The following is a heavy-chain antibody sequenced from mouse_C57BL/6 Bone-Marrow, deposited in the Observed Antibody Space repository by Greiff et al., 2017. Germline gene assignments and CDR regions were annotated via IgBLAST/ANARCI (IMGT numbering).Heavy chain of an antibody. Sequence: VQLQQPGAELVMPGASVKLSCKASGYTFTSYWMHWVKQRPGQGLEWIGEIDPSDSYTNYNQKFKGKSTLTVDKSSSTAYMQLSSLTSEDSAVYYCARGRLRRSDYWGQGTTLTVSS. CDR3: ARGRLRRSDY. CDR2: IDPSDSYT. D-gene: IGHD2-4*01. CDR1: GYTFTSYW. J-gene: IGHJ2*01. V-gene: IGHV1-69*01.